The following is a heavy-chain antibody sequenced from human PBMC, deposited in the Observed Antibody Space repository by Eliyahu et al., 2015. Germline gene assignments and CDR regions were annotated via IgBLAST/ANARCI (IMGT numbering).Heavy chain of an antibody. V-gene: IGHV3-74*01. CDR2: IKNDGVGT. CDR1: GFTFGGYW. J-gene: IGHJ4*02. CDR3: TRERSYYFDY. Sequence: EVQLVESGGDLVQPGGSLRLSCVVSGFTFGGYWMHWVRQVPGRGLEWVSLIKNDGVGTSYADSVKGRFTTSYDDAKSTVYLQMNTLRAEDTAVYYCTRERSYYFDYWGQGTLATVSS. D-gene: IGHD3-10*01.